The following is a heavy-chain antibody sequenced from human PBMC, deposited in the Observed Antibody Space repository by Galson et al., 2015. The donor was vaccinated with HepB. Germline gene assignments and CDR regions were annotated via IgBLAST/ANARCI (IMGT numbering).Heavy chain of an antibody. CDR3: ARDRRGYSSSWYAFDI. Sequence: SLRLSCAASGFTFSSYAMSWVRQAPGKGLEWVSAISGSGGSTYYADSVKGRFTISRDNSKNTLYLQMNSLRAEDTAVYYCARDRRGYSSSWYAFDIWGQGTMVTVSS. V-gene: IGHV3-23*01. CDR1: GFTFSSYA. J-gene: IGHJ3*02. D-gene: IGHD6-13*01. CDR2: ISGSGGST.